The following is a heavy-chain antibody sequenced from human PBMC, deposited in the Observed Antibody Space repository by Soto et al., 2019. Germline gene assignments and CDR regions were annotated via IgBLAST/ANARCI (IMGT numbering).Heavy chain of an antibody. CDR2: IYYSGST. CDR1: GGSISSSSYY. CDR3: ATHVLRFLEWLAPGVKDAFDI. D-gene: IGHD3-3*01. V-gene: IGHV4-39*01. J-gene: IGHJ3*02. Sequence: SETLSLTCTVSGGSISSSSYYWGWIRQPPGKGLEWIGSIYYSGSTYYNPSLKSRVTISVDTSKNQFSLKLSSVTAADTAVYYCATHVLRFLEWLAPGVKDAFDIWGQGTMVTVSS.